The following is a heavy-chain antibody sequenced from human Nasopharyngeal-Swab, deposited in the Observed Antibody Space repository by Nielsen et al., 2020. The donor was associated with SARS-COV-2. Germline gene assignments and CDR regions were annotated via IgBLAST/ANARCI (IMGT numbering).Heavy chain of an antibody. V-gene: IGHV1-69*13. CDR2: IIPIFGTA. CDR1: GGTFSSYA. J-gene: IGHJ3*02. Sequence: SVKVSCKASGGTFSSYAISWVRQAPGQGLEWMGGIIPIFGTANYAQKFQGRVTITADESTSTAYMELSSLRSEDTAVYYCAAVYCSSTSCHDAFDIWGQGTMVTVSS. D-gene: IGHD2-2*01. CDR3: AAVYCSSTSCHDAFDI.